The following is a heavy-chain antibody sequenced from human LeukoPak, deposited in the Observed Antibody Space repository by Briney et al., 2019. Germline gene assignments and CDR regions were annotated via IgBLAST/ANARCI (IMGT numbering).Heavy chain of an antibody. CDR1: GGSIFNSNYY. CDR2: VYFNGNT. Sequence: PSETLSLTCNVSGGSIFNSNYYWGWIRQPPGKGLEWIGSVYFNGNTYYNPSLKSRVTISVDRSKNQFSLNLNSVTAADTAVYYCARDSAVAGRIDYWGQGTLVTVSS. CDR3: ARDSAVAGRIDY. V-gene: IGHV4-39*07. J-gene: IGHJ4*02. D-gene: IGHD6-19*01.